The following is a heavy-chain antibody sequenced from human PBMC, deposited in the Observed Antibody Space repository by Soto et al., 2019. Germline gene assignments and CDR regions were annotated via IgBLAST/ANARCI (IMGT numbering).Heavy chain of an antibody. Sequence: HPGGSLRLSCAASGFTFSSYGMHWVRQAPGKGLEWVAVIWYDGSNKYYADSVKGRFTISRDNSKNTLYLQMNSLRAEDTAVYYCARDSTDNLYSYSPRYYYGMDVWGQGTTVTVSS. J-gene: IGHJ6*02. CDR1: GFTFSSYG. CDR3: ARDSTDNLYSYSPRYYYGMDV. CDR2: IWYDGSNK. V-gene: IGHV3-33*01. D-gene: IGHD5-18*01.